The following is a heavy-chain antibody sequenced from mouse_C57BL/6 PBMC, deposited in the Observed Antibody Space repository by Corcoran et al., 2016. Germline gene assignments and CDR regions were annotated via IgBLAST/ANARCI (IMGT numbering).Heavy chain of an antibody. V-gene: IGHV1-26*01. CDR1: GYTFTDYY. D-gene: IGHD1-1*01. CDR2: INPNNGGT. J-gene: IGHJ2*01. CDR3: ARSGTTVVDTYFDY. Sequence: EVQLQPSGPELVKPGASVTISCKASGYTFTDYYMNWVKQSHGKSLEWSGDINPNNGGTSYNQKFKGKATLTVDKSSSTAYMELRSLTSEDSAVYYCARSGTTVVDTYFDYWGQGTTLTVSS.